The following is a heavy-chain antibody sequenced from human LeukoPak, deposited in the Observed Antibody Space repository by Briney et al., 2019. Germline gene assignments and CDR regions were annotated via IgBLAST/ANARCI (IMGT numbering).Heavy chain of an antibody. J-gene: IGHJ3*02. CDR1: GFTFSDYY. V-gene: IGHV3-11*01. CDR3: ARDYGSGSYMKNDAFDI. D-gene: IGHD3-10*01. Sequence: GGSLRLSCAASGFTFSDYYMSWIRQAPGKGLEWVSYISSSGSTIYYADSVKGRFTISRDNAKNSLYLQMNSLGAEDTAVYYCARDYGSGSYMKNDAFDIWGQGTMVTVSS. CDR2: ISSSGSTI.